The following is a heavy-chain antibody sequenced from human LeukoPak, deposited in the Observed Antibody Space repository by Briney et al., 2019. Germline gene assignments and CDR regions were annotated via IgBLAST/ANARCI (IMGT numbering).Heavy chain of an antibody. V-gene: IGHV3-33*06. CDR3: AKDGLGFSGSPYYFDY. Sequence: PGGXLRLSCAASGFAFSSYGMHWVRQAPGKGLEGVAVIWYDGSNKYYADSVKGRFTISRDNFKNTLYLQMNSLRAEDTAVYYCAKDGLGFSGSPYYFDYWGQGSLVTVSS. CDR1: GFAFSSYG. J-gene: IGHJ4*02. D-gene: IGHD1-26*01. CDR2: IWYDGSNK.